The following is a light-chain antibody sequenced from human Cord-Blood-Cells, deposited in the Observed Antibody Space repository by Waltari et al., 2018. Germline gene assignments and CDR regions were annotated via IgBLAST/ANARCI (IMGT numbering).Light chain of an antibody. CDR3: QAWGTGIHWV. V-gene: IGLV4-69*01. CDR2: LNSDGRH. J-gene: IGLJ3*02. Sequence: QLVLTQSPSASASLGASVKLTCTLSSGHSSYAIAWYQQQPEKGPRYLMKLNSDGRHSKGDGIPDRFSGSNSGAERYLTISSLQSEDEADYYCQAWGTGIHWVFGGGTKLTVL. CDR1: SGHSSYA.